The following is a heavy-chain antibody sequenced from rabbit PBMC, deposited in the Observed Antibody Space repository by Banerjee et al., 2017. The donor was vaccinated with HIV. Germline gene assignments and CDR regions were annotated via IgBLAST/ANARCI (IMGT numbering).Heavy chain of an antibody. CDR3: ARDLAGVIGWNFNL. J-gene: IGHJ4*01. Sequence: SSYYMSWVRQAPGKGLEWIGIIYAGKGSADYASWVNGRFTISKISSTTVTLQMTSLTAADTATYFCARDLAGVIGWNFNLWGPGTLAPS. D-gene: IGHD4-1*01. V-gene: IGHV1S40*01. CDR1: SSYY. CDR2: IYAGKGSA.